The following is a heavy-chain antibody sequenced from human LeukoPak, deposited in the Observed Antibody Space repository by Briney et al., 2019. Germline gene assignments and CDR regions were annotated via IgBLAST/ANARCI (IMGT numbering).Heavy chain of an antibody. CDR1: GFTFSDYY. CDR2: IGLTDTTI. Sequence: GGSLRLSCAASGFTFSDYYMSWIRQVPGKGLEWVSYIGLTDTTIYYADSLKGRFAISRDNAKNSLYLHMHSLRAEDTAIYYCARLKLGYWYFDLWGRGTLLTVSS. J-gene: IGHJ2*01. V-gene: IGHV3-11*01. CDR3: ARLKLGYWYFDL. D-gene: IGHD7-27*01.